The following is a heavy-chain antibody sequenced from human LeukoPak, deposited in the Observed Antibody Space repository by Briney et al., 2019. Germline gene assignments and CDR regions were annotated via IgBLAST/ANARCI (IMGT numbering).Heavy chain of an antibody. Sequence: SETLSLTCTVSGGSISSSSYYWGWIRQPPGKGLEWIGSIYYSGSTYYNPSLKSRVTISVDTSKNQFSLKLSSVTAADTAVYYCARHHAGLYDYVWGSYGPVDYWGQGTLVTVSS. V-gene: IGHV4-39*01. CDR1: GGSISSSSYY. D-gene: IGHD3-16*01. J-gene: IGHJ4*02. CDR2: IYYSGST. CDR3: ARHHAGLYDYVWGSYGPVDY.